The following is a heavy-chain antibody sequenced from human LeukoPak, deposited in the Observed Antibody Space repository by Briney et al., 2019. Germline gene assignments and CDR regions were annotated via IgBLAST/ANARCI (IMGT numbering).Heavy chain of an antibody. V-gene: IGHV4-59*12. CDR1: GGSISSYY. CDR2: IYYSGST. Sequence: SETLSLTCTVSGGSISSYYWSWIRQPPGKGLEWIGYIYYSGSTYYNPSLKSRVTISVDTSKNQFSLKLSSVTAADTAVYYCAREEYSSSSRVWGKGTTVTVSS. CDR3: AREEYSSSSRV. J-gene: IGHJ6*04. D-gene: IGHD6-6*01.